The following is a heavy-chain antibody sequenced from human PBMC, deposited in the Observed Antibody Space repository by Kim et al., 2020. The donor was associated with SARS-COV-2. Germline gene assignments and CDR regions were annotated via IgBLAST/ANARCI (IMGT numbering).Heavy chain of an antibody. Sequence: NYNPALKSRVTISVDTSKNQFSLKLSSVTAADTAVYYCARVAGSKVGMDVWGQGTTVTVSS. J-gene: IGHJ6*02. CDR3: ARVAGSKVGMDV. V-gene: IGHV4-59*01.